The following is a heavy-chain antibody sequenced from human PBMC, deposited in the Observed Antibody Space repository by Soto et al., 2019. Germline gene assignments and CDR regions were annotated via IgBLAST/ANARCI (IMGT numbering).Heavy chain of an antibody. V-gene: IGHV1-3*01. J-gene: IGHJ5*02. CDR1: GYTFTSFP. CDR3: ARDGVLSISWYFRLNWFDP. Sequence: QVQLVQSGAEVKKPGASVKVSCKASGYTFTSFPMHWVRQAAGQRLEWMGWINAGNGNTKYSQKFQGRVTITRYTSASTAYMELSSLRSEDTAVYYCARDGVLSISWYFRLNWFDPWGQSTLVTVSS. CDR2: INAGNGNT. D-gene: IGHD6-13*01.